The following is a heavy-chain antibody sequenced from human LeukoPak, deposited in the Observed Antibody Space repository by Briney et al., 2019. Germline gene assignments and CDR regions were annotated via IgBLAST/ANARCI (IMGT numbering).Heavy chain of an antibody. Sequence: GGSLRLSCAASGFTFSDYYMSWIRQAPGKGLDWVSYISSSGSTIYYADSVKGRFTISRDNAKNSLYLQMNSLRAEDTAVYYCATAGLSNYMYYYYMDVWGKGTTVTVSS. D-gene: IGHD4-11*01. CDR2: ISSSGSTI. J-gene: IGHJ6*03. CDR1: GFTFSDYY. V-gene: IGHV3-11*01. CDR3: ATAGLSNYMYYYYMDV.